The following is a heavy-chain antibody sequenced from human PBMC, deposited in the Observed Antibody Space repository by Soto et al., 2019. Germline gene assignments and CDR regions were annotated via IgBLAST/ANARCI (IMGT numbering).Heavy chain of an antibody. CDR1: GFTFSSYA. J-gene: IGHJ6*02. CDR2: ICYDGSNK. Sequence: GGSLRLSCAASGFTFSSYAMSWVRQAPGKGLEWVAVICYDGSNKYYADSVKGRFTISRDNSKNTLYLQMNSLRAEDTAVYYCARAYGSGRSGSYGMDVWGQGTTVTVSS. CDR3: ARAYGSGRSGSYGMDV. V-gene: IGHV3-33*08. D-gene: IGHD3-10*01.